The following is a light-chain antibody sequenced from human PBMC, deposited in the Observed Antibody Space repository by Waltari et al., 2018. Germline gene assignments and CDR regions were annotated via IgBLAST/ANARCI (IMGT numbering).Light chain of an antibody. CDR3: LLYYSGGARV. J-gene: IGLJ2*01. V-gene: IGLV7-43*01. CDR1: TGAVTSNYY. Sequence: QTVVTQEPSLTVSPGGTVTLTWASSTGAVTSNYYPHWIQQRPGQAPRALIYNTNNKYSWTPARFSGSLLGGKAALTLSRAQPEDEADYYCLLYYSGGARVFGGGTKLTVL. CDR2: NTN.